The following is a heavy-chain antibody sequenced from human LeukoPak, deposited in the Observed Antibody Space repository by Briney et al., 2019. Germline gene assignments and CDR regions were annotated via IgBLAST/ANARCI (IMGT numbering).Heavy chain of an antibody. D-gene: IGHD6-19*01. CDR1: GGSISSSSYY. CDR3: ARSGEYSSGWYYY. CDR2: IYYSGST. J-gene: IGHJ4*02. V-gene: IGHV4-39*07. Sequence: PSETLSLTCTVSGGSISSSSYYWGWIRQPPGKGLEWIGSIYYSGSTYYNPSLKSRVTISVDTSKNQFSLKLSSVTAADTAVYYCARSGEYSSGWYYYWGQGTLVTVSS.